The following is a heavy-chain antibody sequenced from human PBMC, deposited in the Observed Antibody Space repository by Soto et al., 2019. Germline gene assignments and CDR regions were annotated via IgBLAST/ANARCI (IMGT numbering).Heavy chain of an antibody. D-gene: IGHD3-22*01. CDR2: IIPIFGKA. CDR1: GGTFSRHA. CDR3: ARGWGYDSNDYYYAY. V-gene: IGHV1-69*01. Sequence: QVQLVQSGAEVRKPGSSVKVSCKASGGTFSRHAISWVRQAPGQGLEWMGGIIPIFGKANHAQKFQGRVTIIADESTSTVYMDLSSLRSEDTAMYYCARGWGYDSNDYYYAYWGQGTLVIVSS. J-gene: IGHJ4*02.